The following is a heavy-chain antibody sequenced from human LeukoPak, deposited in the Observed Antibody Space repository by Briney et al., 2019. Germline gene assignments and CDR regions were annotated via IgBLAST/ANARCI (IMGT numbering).Heavy chain of an antibody. CDR1: GFTFSIYA. D-gene: IGHD3-9*01. J-gene: IGHJ3*02. CDR3: ARDNYILTGYYNAFDI. Sequence: GGSLRLSCAASGFTFSIYAMSWVRQAPGKGLEWVSVISGSGGRTYYADSVKGRFTISRDNSKNTLSLQMNSLRAEDTAVYYCARDNYILTGYYNAFDIWGQGTLVTVSS. V-gene: IGHV3-23*01. CDR2: ISGSGGRT.